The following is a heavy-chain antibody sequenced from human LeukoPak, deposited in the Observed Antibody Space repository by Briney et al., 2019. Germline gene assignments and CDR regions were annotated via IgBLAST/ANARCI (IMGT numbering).Heavy chain of an antibody. CDR3: TRSLNYYDSSGHYPNWFDP. CDR2: ISGGGDST. CDR1: GFTFSSYA. V-gene: IGHV3-23*01. J-gene: IGHJ5*02. Sequence: GASLRLSCAASGFTFSSYAMNWVRQAPGKGLEWVSSISGGGDSTYYVDSVKGRFTISRDKSKNTLYLQMNSLRAEDTAVYYCTRSLNYYDSSGHYPNWFDPWGQGTLVTVSS. D-gene: IGHD3-22*01.